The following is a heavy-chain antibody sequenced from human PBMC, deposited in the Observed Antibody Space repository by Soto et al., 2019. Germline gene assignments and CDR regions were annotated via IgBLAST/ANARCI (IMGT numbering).Heavy chain of an antibody. CDR1: GYTFTSYA. V-gene: IGHV1-3*01. J-gene: IGHJ4*02. CDR3: ARDGWTVNTSGYFDY. Sequence: GASVKVSCKASGYTFTSYAMHWVRQAPGQRLEWMGWINAGNGNTKYSQKLQGRVTITRDTSASTAYMELSSLRSEDTAVYYCARDGWTVNTSGYFDYWGQGTLVTVSS. D-gene: IGHD3-22*01. CDR2: INAGNGNT.